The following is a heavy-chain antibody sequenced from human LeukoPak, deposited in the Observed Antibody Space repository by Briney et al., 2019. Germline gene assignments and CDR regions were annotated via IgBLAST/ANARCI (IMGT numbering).Heavy chain of an antibody. D-gene: IGHD2-15*01. CDR3: ARVLETDCRGGSCYSGLDY. J-gene: IGHJ4*02. V-gene: IGHV3-43*02. CDR1: GFTFDDYA. CDR2: ISGDGGST. Sequence: GGSLRLSCAASGFTFDDYAMPWVRQAPGKGLEWVSLISGDGGSTYYADSVKGRFTISRDNSKNSLYLQMNSLRVEDTAVYYCARVLETDCRGGSCYSGLDYWGQGTLVTVSS.